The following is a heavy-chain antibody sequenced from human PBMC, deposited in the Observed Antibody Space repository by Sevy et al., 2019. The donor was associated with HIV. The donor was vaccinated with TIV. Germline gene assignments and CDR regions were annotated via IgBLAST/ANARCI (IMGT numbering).Heavy chain of an antibody. J-gene: IGHJ6*02. Sequence: GGSLRLSCAASGFTVSSDYMSWVHQAPGKGLEWVALIYSTDSTYYADSVKGRFTISRDNSKNTLYLQMSSLRAEDTALYYCARDIRTTDWLLGYGMDVWGQGTTVTVSS. D-gene: IGHD3-9*01. V-gene: IGHV3-53*01. CDR3: ARDIRTTDWLLGYGMDV. CDR1: GFTVSSDY. CDR2: IYSTDST.